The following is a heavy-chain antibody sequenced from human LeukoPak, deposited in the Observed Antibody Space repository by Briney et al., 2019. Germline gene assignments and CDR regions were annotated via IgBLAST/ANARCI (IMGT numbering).Heavy chain of an antibody. V-gene: IGHV1-18*01. CDR3: ARDRIAAAGPGHYYYYGMDV. Sequence: ASVKVSCKASGYTFTSYGISWVRQAPGQGLEWMRWISAYNGNTNYAQKLQGRVTMTTDTSTSTAYMELRSLRSDDTAVYYCARDRIAAAGPGHYYYYGMDVWGQGTTVTVSS. D-gene: IGHD6-13*01. CDR2: ISAYNGNT. CDR1: GYTFTSYG. J-gene: IGHJ6*02.